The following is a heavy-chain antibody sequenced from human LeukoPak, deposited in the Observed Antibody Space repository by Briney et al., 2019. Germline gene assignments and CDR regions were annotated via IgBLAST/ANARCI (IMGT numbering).Heavy chain of an antibody. CDR2: ISAYYGNT. CDR3: ARADGSGSYYRAGYYYYMDV. Sequence: ASVKVSCKASGYTFTSYGISWVRQAPGQGLEWMGWISAYYGNTNYAQKLQGRVTMTTDTSTSTAYMELRSLRSDDTAVYYCARADGSGSYYRAGYYYYMDVWGKGTTVTISS. D-gene: IGHD3-10*01. CDR1: GYTFTSYG. J-gene: IGHJ6*03. V-gene: IGHV1-18*01.